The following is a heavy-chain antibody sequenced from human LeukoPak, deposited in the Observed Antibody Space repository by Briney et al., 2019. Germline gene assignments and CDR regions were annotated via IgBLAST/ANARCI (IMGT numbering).Heavy chain of an antibody. CDR3: ARVKTAYYYATRCYYNRNWLDP. CDR2: INPNSGGT. J-gene: IGHJ5*02. D-gene: IGHD3-10*01. V-gene: IGHV1-2*02. Sequence: ASVKVSCKASGYTFTGYYMHWVRQAPGQGLEWMGWINPNSGGTNYAQKFQGRVTMTRDTSISTAYMELRRLRSDDTAVYYCARVKTAYYYATRCYYNRNWLDPWGQRTLVTVST. CDR1: GYTFTGYY.